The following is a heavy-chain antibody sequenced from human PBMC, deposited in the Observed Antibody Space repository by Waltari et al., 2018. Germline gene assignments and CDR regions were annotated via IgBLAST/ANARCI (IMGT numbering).Heavy chain of an antibody. J-gene: IGHJ4*02. CDR1: GYTFTSYG. V-gene: IGHV1-18*01. CDR3: ARGGERLYADY. Sequence: QVQLVQSGAEVKKPGASVKVSCKVSGYTFTSYGITWVRQAPGQGLEWMGGVSGYNGNTDYAQKLQGRVTMTTDTSTTTAYMELRSLRSDDTAVYYCARGGERLYADYWGQGTLVTVSS. D-gene: IGHD2-8*01. CDR2: VSGYNGNT.